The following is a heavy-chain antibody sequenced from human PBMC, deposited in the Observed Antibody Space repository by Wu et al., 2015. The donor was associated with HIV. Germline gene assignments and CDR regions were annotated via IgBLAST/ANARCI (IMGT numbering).Heavy chain of an antibody. CDR2: IIPISGTA. CDR3: ARAGGFCSGTSCLDL. CDR1: GGTFSSYA. D-gene: IGHD2-2*03. Sequence: QVQLVQSGPEVKKPGSSVRVSCKASGGTFSSYAFSWVRQAPGQGLEWMGGIIPISGTADYAQKFQGRITITADESTRTTYMHLSSLRSEDTAVYSCARAGGFCSGTSCLDLWGQGTLVTVFS. J-gene: IGHJ5*02. V-gene: IGHV1-69*12.